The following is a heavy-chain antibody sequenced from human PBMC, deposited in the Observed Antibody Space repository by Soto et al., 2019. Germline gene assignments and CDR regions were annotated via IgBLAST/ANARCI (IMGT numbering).Heavy chain of an antibody. D-gene: IGHD6-13*01. J-gene: IGHJ6*02. Sequence: RSQTLSLTCAISGDSVSSNSAAWNWIRQSPSRGLEWLGRTYYRSKWYNDYAVSVKSRITINPDTSKNQFSLQLNSVTPEDTAVYYCARDRFFRSGKRYYYYFGMDVWGQGPTVTVYS. CDR2: TYYRSKWYN. V-gene: IGHV6-1*01. CDR1: GDSVSSNSAA. CDR3: ARDRFFRSGKRYYYYFGMDV.